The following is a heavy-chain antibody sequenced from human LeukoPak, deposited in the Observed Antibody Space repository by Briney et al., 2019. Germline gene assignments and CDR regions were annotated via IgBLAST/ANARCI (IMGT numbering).Heavy chain of an antibody. V-gene: IGHV3-7*05. J-gene: IGHJ4*02. CDR1: GFSFSNYW. CDR3: ARNYGGNSAG. Sequence: PGGSLRLSCAASGFSFSNYWMSWVRQGPGKGLEWVANIKQDGSEKYYVDSVKGRFTISRDNARNSLYLQMNSLRAEDTAVYYCARNYGGNSAGWGQGTLVTVSS. D-gene: IGHD4-23*01. CDR2: IKQDGSEK.